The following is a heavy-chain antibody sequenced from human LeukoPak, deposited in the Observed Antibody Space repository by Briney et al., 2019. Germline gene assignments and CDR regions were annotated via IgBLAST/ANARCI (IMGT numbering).Heavy chain of an antibody. V-gene: IGHV1-69*13. D-gene: IGHD3-22*01. CDR2: IIPIFGTA. CDR3: ARDSFYDSSGYYYIDY. J-gene: IGHJ4*02. CDR1: GYTFTSYY. Sequence: SVKVSCKASGYTFTSYYMHWVRQAPGQGLEWMGGIIPIFGTANYAQKFQGRVTITADESTSTAYMELSSLRSEDTAVYYCARDSFYDSSGYYYIDYWGQGTLVTVSS.